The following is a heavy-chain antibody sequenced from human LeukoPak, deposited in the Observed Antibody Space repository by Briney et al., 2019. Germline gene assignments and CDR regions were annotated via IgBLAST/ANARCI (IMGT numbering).Heavy chain of an antibody. J-gene: IGHJ4*02. D-gene: IGHD3-22*01. CDR1: GYTFTGYY. Sequence: GASVKVSCKASGYTFTGYYMHWVRQAPGQGLEWMGWINPNSGGTNYAQKFQGRVTMTRDTSISTAYMELSRLRSDDTAVYSCARALWHYHDSKFDFWGQGTLVTVSS. V-gene: IGHV1-2*02. CDR3: ARALWHYHDSKFDF. CDR2: INPNSGGT.